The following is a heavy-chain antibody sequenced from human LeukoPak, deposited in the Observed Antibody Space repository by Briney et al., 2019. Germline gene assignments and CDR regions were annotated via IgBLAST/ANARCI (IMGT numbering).Heavy chain of an antibody. CDR3: AKDLEGNYYENYDAFDI. CDR2: ISGSGGST. CDR1: GFTFSSYA. J-gene: IGHJ3*02. V-gene: IGHV3-23*01. D-gene: IGHD1-26*01. Sequence: GGSLSLSCAASGFTFSSYAMSWVRQAPGKGLEWVSAISGSGGSTYFADSVKGRFTISRDNSKNTLYLQMNSLRAEDTAVYYCAKDLEGNYYENYDAFDIWGQGTMVTVSS.